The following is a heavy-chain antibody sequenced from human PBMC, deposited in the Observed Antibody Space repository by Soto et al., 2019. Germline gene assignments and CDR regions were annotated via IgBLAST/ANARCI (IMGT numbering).Heavy chain of an antibody. Sequence: GGSLRLSCAASGFTFSSYAMHWVRQAPGKGLEWVAVISYDGSNKYYADSVKGRFTISRDNSKNTLYLQMNSLRAEDTAVYYCARDHRRRGSGYETLLYYYYGMDVWGQGTTVTVSS. V-gene: IGHV3-30-3*01. CDR2: ISYDGSNK. CDR1: GFTFSSYA. CDR3: ARDHRRRGSGYETLLYYYYGMDV. D-gene: IGHD5-12*01. J-gene: IGHJ6*02.